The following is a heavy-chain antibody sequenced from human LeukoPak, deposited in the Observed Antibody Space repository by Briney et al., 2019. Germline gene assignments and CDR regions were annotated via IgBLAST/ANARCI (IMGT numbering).Heavy chain of an antibody. CDR2: INPNSGGT. V-gene: IGHV1-2*02. D-gene: IGHD4-17*01. Sequence: ASVKVSCKASGYTFTGYYMHWVRQAHGQGLEWMGWINPNSGGTNYAQKFQGRVTMTRDTSISTAYMELSRLRSDDTAVYYCARVDRGDQTTVTPYDAFDIWGQGTMVTVSS. J-gene: IGHJ3*02. CDR1: GYTFTGYY. CDR3: ARVDRGDQTTVTPYDAFDI.